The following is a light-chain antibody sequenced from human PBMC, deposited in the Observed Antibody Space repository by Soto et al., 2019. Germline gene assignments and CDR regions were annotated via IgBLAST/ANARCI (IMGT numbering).Light chain of an antibody. CDR1: SSDIGSYNY. J-gene: IGLJ2*01. CDR3: SSYTSSVTLA. V-gene: IGLV2-14*03. CDR2: DVS. Sequence: QSALTQPASVSGSPGQSITISCTGTSSDIGSYNYVSWYQDHPGKAPKLIIYDVSNRPSGVSSRFSGSKSGNTASLTISGLQPEDDADYYCSSYTSSVTLAFGGGTKLTVL.